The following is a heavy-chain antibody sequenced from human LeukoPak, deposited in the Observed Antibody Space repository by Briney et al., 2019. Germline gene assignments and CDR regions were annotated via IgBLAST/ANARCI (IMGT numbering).Heavy chain of an antibody. V-gene: IGHV5-10-1*01. Sequence: GESLKISCKGSGYRFTDYWIGWVRQMPGKGLEWMGRIDPSDSYTNYSPSFQGHVTISADKSISTASLQWSSLKASDTAMYYCARTSGSFLYGMDVWGQGTTVTVSS. CDR1: GYRFTDYW. D-gene: IGHD3-10*01. CDR3: ARTSGSFLYGMDV. CDR2: IDPSDSYT. J-gene: IGHJ6*02.